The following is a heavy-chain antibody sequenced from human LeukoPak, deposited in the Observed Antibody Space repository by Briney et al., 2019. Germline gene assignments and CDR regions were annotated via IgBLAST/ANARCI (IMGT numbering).Heavy chain of an antibody. CDR2: IYTSGST. Sequence: PSQTLSLTCTVSGDSISSGSYYWTWIRQPAGKGLEWIGRIYTSGSTINNPSLKNTYYNPSLKSRVTISVDTSKNQFSLKLSSVTAADTAVYYCARDSRTNDAFDIWGQGTMVTVSS. CDR1: GDSISSGSYY. J-gene: IGHJ3*02. CDR3: ARDSRTNDAFDI. V-gene: IGHV4-61*02.